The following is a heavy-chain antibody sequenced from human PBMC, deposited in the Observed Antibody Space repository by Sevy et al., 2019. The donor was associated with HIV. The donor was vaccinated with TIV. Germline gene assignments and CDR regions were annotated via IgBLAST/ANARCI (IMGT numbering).Heavy chain of an antibody. CDR1: GGTISSYA. V-gene: IGHV1-69*13. CDR3: ARGYYGSGSYIDY. J-gene: IGHJ4*02. CDR2: IIPIFGTA. Sequence: ASVKVSCKASGGTISSYAISWVRQAPGQGLEWMGGIIPIFGTANYAQKFQGRVTITADESTSTAYMELSSLRSEDTAVYYCARGYYGSGSYIDYWGQGTLVTVSS. D-gene: IGHD3-10*01.